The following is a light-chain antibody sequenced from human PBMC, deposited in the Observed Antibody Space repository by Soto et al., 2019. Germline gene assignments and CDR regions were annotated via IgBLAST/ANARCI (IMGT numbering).Light chain of an antibody. V-gene: IGKV1-33*01. Sequence: DIQMTQSPSSLSASVGDRVTITCRASQDISNYLNWYQQRPGKAPKLLIYDASNLERGVPSRFSGTRSGTHFTFAITSLQPEDGATYYCQQSDSLPLPVGQGTRLEI. J-gene: IGKJ5*01. CDR1: QDISNY. CDR2: DAS. CDR3: QQSDSLPLP.